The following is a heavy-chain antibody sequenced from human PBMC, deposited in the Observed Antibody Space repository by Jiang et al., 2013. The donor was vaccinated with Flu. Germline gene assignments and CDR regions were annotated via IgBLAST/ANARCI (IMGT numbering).Heavy chain of an antibody. CDR3: ARSDSSDWSLLEN. V-gene: IGHV3-30-3*01. CDR2: ISYDGSNK. J-gene: IGHJ4*02. CDR1: GFTFSNYA. D-gene: IGHD6-19*01. Sequence: LSCAASGFTFSNYAMHWVRQAPGKGLEWVAVISYDGSNKYYADSVKGRFTISRDNSKNTLYLQMNSLTPEDTAVYYCARSDSSDWSLLENWGQGTLVTVSS.